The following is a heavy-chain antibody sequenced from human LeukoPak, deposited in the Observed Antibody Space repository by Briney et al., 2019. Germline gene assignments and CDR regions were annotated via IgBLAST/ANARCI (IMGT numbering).Heavy chain of an antibody. V-gene: IGHV3-74*01. CDR2: IDGDGSST. J-gene: IGHJ4*02. CDR1: GFTFSSYW. D-gene: IGHD1-26*01. CDR3: ARTIVGAAFDY. Sequence: GGSLRLPCAASGFTFSSYWMHWVRQAPGKGLVWVSRIDGDGSSTSYADSVKGRFTISRDNAKNTLYLQMNSLRAEDTAVYYCARTIVGAAFDYWGQGTLVTVSS.